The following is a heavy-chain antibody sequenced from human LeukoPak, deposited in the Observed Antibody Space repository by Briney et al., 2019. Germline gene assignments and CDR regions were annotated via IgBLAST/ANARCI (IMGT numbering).Heavy chain of an antibody. D-gene: IGHD3-22*01. Sequence: GGSLRLSCAASGFTFSSYGMHWVRQAPGKGPEWVAVISYDGSNKYYADSVKGRFTISRDNSKNTLYLQMNSLRAEDTAVYYCAKDYYDSSGYVGGAFDIWGRGTMVTVSS. V-gene: IGHV3-30*18. CDR2: ISYDGSNK. CDR3: AKDYYDSSGYVGGAFDI. J-gene: IGHJ3*02. CDR1: GFTFSSYG.